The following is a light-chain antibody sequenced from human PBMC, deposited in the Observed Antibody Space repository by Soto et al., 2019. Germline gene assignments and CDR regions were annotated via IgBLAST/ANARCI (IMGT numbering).Light chain of an antibody. J-gene: IGKJ2*01. Sequence: DVVMTQSPLSLPVTVGQPASISCRSSQSLIHNDGKTYLNWFLQRPGQSPRRLLYQVSKRDSGVADRFSGSGSGTDFTLKISRVEAEDVGVYYCMQGTHWPPYTFGQGTKLEIK. V-gene: IGKV2-30*02. CDR2: QVS. CDR1: QSLIHNDGKTY. CDR3: MQGTHWPPYT.